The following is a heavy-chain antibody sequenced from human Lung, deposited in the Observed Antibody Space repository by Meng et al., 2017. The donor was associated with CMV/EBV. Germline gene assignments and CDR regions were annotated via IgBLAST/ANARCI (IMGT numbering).Heavy chain of an antibody. CDR3: ARTLRAAVADCLDS. CDR1: GGSISTNNG. Sequence: QVQLQESGPGLVKPSGTLSLTCAVYGGSISTNNGWSWVRQTPGKGLEWIGEIHHTGSSTYSPSLESRVTISVDTSDNQFSLRLSSVTAADTAVYYCARTLRAAVADCLDSWGQGTLVTVSS. CDR2: IHHTGSS. V-gene: IGHV4-4*02. D-gene: IGHD6-19*01. J-gene: IGHJ4*02.